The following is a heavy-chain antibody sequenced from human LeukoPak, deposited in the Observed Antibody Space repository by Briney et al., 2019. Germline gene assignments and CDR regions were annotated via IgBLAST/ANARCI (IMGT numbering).Heavy chain of an antibody. D-gene: IGHD5-12*01. J-gene: IGHJ3*02. CDR2: INPNSGGT. V-gene: IGHV1-2*02. CDR3: ARQATPLAAFDI. CDR1: GYTFTGYY. Sequence: ASVKVSCKASGYTFTGYYMHWVRQAPGQGLEWVGWINPNSGGTNYAQKFQGRVTMTRETSISTAYMELSRLRSDDTAVYYCARQATPLAAFDIWGQETLVTVSS.